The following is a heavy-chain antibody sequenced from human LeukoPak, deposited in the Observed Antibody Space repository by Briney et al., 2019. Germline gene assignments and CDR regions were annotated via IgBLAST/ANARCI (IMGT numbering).Heavy chain of an antibody. CDR3: ARAGIVGAATESPLDN. D-gene: IGHD1-26*01. J-gene: IGHJ4*02. CDR1: GFTFSDYY. CDR2: ISSSGTSI. Sequence: GGSLRLSCAASGFTFSDYYMSWIRQAPGKGLEWVAYISSSGTSIYSADSVKGRFTISRDNAKNSLYLQMNSLRAGDTAVYFCARAGIVGAATESPLDNWGQGTLVTVSS. V-gene: IGHV3-11*01.